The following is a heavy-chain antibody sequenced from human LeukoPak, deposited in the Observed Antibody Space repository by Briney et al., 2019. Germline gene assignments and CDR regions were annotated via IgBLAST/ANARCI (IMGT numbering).Heavy chain of an antibody. D-gene: IGHD6-19*01. J-gene: IGHJ4*02. CDR2: IYSTGTT. CDR3: ARGSSGWYSTDY. Sequence: SETLSLTCTVSGGSISNYYWSWIRQPAGKGLEWIGRIYSTGTTDSSPSLKSRVTMSVDTSKNQFSLNLRSVTAADTAVYYCARGSSGWYSTDYWGQGILVTVSS. V-gene: IGHV4-4*07. CDR1: GGSISNYY.